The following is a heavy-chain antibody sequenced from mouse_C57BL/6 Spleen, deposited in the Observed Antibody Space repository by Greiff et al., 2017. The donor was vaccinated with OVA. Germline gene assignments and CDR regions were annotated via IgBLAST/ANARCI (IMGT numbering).Heavy chain of an antibody. CDR1: GYTFPSYG. J-gene: IGHJ2*01. CDR3: ARKGMEGYVDY. CDR2: IYPRSGTT. V-gene: IGHV1-81*01. Sequence: VQLVESGAELARPGASVKLSCKASGYTFPSYGISWVKQRTGQGLEWIGEIYPRSGTTSYNEKFKGKATLTADKSSSTAYMELRSLTSEDAAVYFCARKGMEGYVDYWGQGTTLTVSS. D-gene: IGHD2-3*01.